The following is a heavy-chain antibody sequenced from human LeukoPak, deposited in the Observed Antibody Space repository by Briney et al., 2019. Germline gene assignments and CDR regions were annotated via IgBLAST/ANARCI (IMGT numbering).Heavy chain of an antibody. J-gene: IGHJ6*02. D-gene: IGHD2-2*01. Sequence: ASVKVSCKASGYTFTSYGISWVRQASGQGLEWMRWISAYNGNTNYAQKLQGRVTMTTDTSTSTAYMELRSLRSDDTAVYYCAREGTVVVVPAAIKYYYYGMDVWGQGTTVTVSS. V-gene: IGHV1-18*01. CDR3: AREGTVVVVPAAIKYYYYGMDV. CDR1: GYTFTSYG. CDR2: ISAYNGNT.